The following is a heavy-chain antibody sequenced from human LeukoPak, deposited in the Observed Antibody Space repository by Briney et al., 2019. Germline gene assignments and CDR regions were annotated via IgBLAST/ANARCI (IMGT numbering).Heavy chain of an antibody. D-gene: IGHD2-2*01. CDR1: GRSFSGYY. CDR3: ARGVVVVPANYYYYGMDV. V-gene: IGHV4-34*01. CDR2: INHSGST. Sequence: PSETLSLTCAVYGRSFSGYYWSWIRQPPGKGLEWIGEINHSGSTNYNPSLKSRVTISVDTSKNQFSLKLSSVTAADTAVYYCARGVVVVPANYYYYGMDVWGQGTTVTVPS. J-gene: IGHJ6*02.